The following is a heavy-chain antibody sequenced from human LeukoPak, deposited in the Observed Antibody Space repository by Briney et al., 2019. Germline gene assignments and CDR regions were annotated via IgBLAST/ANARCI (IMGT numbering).Heavy chain of an antibody. CDR1: GGSISSYY. D-gene: IGHD2-2*01. J-gene: IGHJ6*03. CDR3: ARGGSTSVPYYYYYYYMDV. Sequence: PSETLSLTCTVSGGSISSYYWSWIRQPAGKGLEWIGRIYTSGSTNYNPSLKSRVTISVDTSKNQFSLKLSSVTAADTAVYYCARGGSTSVPYYYYYYYMDVWGKGTTVTVSS. CDR2: IYTSGST. V-gene: IGHV4-4*07.